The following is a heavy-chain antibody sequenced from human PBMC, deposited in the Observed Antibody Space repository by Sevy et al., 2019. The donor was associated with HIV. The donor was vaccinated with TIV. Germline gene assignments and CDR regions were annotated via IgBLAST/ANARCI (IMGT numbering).Heavy chain of an antibody. CDR3: ARGKSGYGYALNY. Sequence: GSLRLSCAASGFTVNSNYMTWVRQAPGMGLEGVSVIHSDDTTYHADSVKDRFTISRDNFKNTLYLHMSSLRAEDTAVYYCARGKSGYGYALNYWGQGTLVTVSS. CDR2: IHSDDTT. V-gene: IGHV3-66*01. D-gene: IGHD5-18*01. J-gene: IGHJ4*02. CDR1: GFTVNSNY.